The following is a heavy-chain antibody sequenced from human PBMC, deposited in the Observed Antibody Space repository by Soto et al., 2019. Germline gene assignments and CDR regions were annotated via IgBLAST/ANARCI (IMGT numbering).Heavy chain of an antibody. V-gene: IGHV4-59*01. CDR2: IYYSGST. CDR1: GGSISSYY. J-gene: IGHJ4*02. CDR3: ARDHLLDYFDY. Sequence: PSETLSLTCTVSGGSISSYYWSWIRQPPGKGLEWIGYIYYSGSTNYNPSLKSRVTISVDTSKNQFSLKLSSVTAADTAVYYCARDHLLDYFDYWGQGTLVTVSS. D-gene: IGHD2-15*01.